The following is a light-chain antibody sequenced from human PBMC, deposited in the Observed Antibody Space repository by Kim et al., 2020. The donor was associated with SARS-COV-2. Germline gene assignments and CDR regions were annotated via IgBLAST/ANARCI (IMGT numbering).Light chain of an antibody. J-gene: IGLJ2*01. V-gene: IGLV1-40*01. Sequence: VTLSCTGGSSNIGAGYDVHWYQQLPGTAPKLLTYGNSNRPSGVPDRFSGSKSGTSASLAITGLQAEDEADYYCQSYDSSLSGVVFGGGTQLTVL. CDR2: GNS. CDR3: QSYDSSLSGVV. CDR1: SSNIGAGYD.